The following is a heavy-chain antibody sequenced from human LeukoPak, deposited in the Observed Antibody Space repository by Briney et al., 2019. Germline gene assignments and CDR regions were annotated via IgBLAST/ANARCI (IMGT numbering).Heavy chain of an antibody. D-gene: IGHD3-16*01. Sequence: PGGSLRLSCAASGFTFNNYAMSWVRQAPGKGLEWVSAISGSGGSTYYADSVKGRFTISRDNSKNTLYLQMNSLRADDTAVYYCARAVRYGYGAGLGYWGQGTLVTVSS. CDR1: GFTFNNYA. CDR3: ARAVRYGYGAGLGY. V-gene: IGHV3-23*01. CDR2: ISGSGGST. J-gene: IGHJ4*02.